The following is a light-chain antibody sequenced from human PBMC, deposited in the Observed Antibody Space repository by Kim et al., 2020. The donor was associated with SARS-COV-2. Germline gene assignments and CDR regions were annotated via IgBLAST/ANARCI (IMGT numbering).Light chain of an antibody. CDR3: QQRSSWPLT. J-gene: IGKJ4*01. CDR2: DAS. Sequence: SLSPGERATLSCSASQSVSTYLAWYQQRSGQAPRVLIYDASNRATGIPARFSGSGSGTDFTLTISSLQPEDFAVYYCQQRSSWPLTFGGGTKVEI. V-gene: IGKV3-11*01. CDR1: QSVSTY.